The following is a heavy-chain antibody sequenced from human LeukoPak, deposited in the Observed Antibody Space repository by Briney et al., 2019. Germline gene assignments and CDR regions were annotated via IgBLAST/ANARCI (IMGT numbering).Heavy chain of an antibody. CDR1: GYTFTSYG. CDR2: ISAYNGNT. D-gene: IGHD3-22*01. CDR3: ARDYDSSGYPLYYYYGMDV. J-gene: IGHJ6*02. V-gene: IGHV1-18*01. Sequence: ASVKVSCKASGYTFTSYGISWVRQAPGQGLEWMGWISAYNGNTNYAQKLQGRVTMTTDTSTSTAYMELRSLRSDDTPVYYCARDYDSSGYPLYYYYGMDVWGQGTTVTVSS.